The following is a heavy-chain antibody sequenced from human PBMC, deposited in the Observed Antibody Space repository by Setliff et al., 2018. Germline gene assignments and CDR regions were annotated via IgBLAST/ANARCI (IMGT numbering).Heavy chain of an antibody. CDR1: GGTFSSYP. CDR2: IIPIFGSA. V-gene: IGHV1-69*13. J-gene: IGHJ4*02. CDR3: ARGSRGFDY. Sequence: SVKVSCKASGGTFSSYPFSWVRQAPGQGLEWMGGIIPIFGSANYAQKFRGRVTISADESTSTVYMDVSSLTSEDTAVYFCARGSRGFDYWGQGALVTVSS.